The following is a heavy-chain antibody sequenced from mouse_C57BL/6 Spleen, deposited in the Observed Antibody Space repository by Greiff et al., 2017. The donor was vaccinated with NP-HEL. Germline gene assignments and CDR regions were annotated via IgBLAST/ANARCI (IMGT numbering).Heavy chain of an antibody. CDR1: GYAFSSSW. Sequence: QVQLQQSGPELVKPGASVKISCKASGYAFSSSWMNWVKQRPGKGLEWIGRIYPGDGDTNYNGKFKGKATLTADKSSSTAYMQLSSLTSEDSAVYFCARRGLYGYDGWGQGTTLTVSS. V-gene: IGHV1-82*01. CDR2: IYPGDGDT. D-gene: IGHD2-2*01. J-gene: IGHJ2*01. CDR3: ARRGLYGYDG.